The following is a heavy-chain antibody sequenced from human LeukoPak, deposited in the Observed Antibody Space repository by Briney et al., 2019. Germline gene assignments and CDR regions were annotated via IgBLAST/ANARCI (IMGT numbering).Heavy chain of an antibody. D-gene: IGHD1/OR15-1a*01. V-gene: IGHV3-30*04. Sequence: LPGGSLRLSCATSGFTFSSYAMHWVRQAPGKGLEWVALISYDGINQYYADSVKGRFIISRDNSKNTLYLQLNSLRLEDTAVYYCTLTTFGVVYYFDYWGQGTLVTVSS. CDR1: GFTFSSYA. J-gene: IGHJ4*02. CDR3: TLTTFGVVYYFDY. CDR2: ISYDGINQ.